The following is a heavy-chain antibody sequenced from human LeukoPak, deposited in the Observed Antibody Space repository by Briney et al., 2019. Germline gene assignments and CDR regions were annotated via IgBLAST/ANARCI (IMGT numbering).Heavy chain of an antibody. J-gene: IGHJ4*01. CDR3: ARDAQRGFDYSNSLRY. D-gene: IGHD4-11*01. CDR1: GFIFSHYG. CDR2: RWSDGSNR. Sequence: GGSLRLSCAASGFIFSHYGMHWVRQAPGKGLEWVAVRWSDGSNRFYAGSVKGRFTISRDNAQNTVFLQMNSLRAEDTAMYYCARDAQRGFDYSNSLRYWGHGTLVTVSS. V-gene: IGHV3-33*01.